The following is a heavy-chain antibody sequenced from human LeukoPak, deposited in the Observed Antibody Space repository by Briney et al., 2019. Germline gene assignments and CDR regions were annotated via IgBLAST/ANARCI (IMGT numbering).Heavy chain of an antibody. CDR1: GGSISSGDYY. CDR2: IYYSGST. V-gene: IGHV4-30-4*01. J-gene: IGHJ5*02. Sequence: KASQTLSLTCTVSGGSISSGDYYWSWIRQPPGKGLEWIGYIYYSGSTYYNPSLKSRVTISVDTSKNQFSLKLSSVTAADTAVYYCASQPSITMIVTWGQGTLVTVSS. CDR3: ASQPSITMIVT. D-gene: IGHD3-22*01.